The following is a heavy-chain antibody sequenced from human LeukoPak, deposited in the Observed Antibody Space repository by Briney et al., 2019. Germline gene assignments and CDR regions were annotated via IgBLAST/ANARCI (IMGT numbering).Heavy chain of an antibody. CDR2: VSGSGSTV. V-gene: IGHV3-48*01. J-gene: IGHJ4*02. Sequence: GGSLRLSCAASGFTFCDHIMDWVRQLPGKRLEWVAYVSGSGSTVYYADSVKGRFTVSRDNGKSSLYLQMNSLRVEDTALYYCVRQFASWGQGTLVTVSS. CDR1: GFTFCDHI. CDR3: VRQFAS.